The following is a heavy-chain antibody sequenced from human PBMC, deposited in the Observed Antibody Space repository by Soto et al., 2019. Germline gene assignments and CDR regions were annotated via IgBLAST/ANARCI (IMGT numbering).Heavy chain of an antibody. Sequence: SESLSLTCTVSGGSISSYYWSWIRQPAGKGLEWIGRIYTSGSTNYNPSLKSRVTMSVDTSKNQFSLKLSSVTAADTAVYYCARAKRYCSGGSCPYFDYWGQGTLVTVSS. CDR2: IYTSGST. J-gene: IGHJ4*02. D-gene: IGHD2-15*01. V-gene: IGHV4-4*07. CDR1: GGSISSYY. CDR3: ARAKRYCSGGSCPYFDY.